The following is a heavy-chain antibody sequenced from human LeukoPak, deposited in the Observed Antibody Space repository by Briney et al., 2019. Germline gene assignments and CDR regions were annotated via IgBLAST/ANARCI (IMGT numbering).Heavy chain of an antibody. CDR1: GDSVSSNSVT. CDR3: ARRLTQYDCFDP. Sequence: SQTLSLTCAISGDSVSSNSVTWNWIRQSPSRGLKWLGRTYYRSTWYNDYAVSVRGRITANPDTSKNQFSLHLNSVTPEDTAVYYCARRLTQYDCFDPWGQGILVTVSS. V-gene: IGHV6-1*01. J-gene: IGHJ5*02. D-gene: IGHD2-2*01. CDR2: TYYRSTWYN.